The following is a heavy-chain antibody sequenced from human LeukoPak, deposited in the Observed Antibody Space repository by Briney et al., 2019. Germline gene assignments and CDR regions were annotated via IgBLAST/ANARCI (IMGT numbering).Heavy chain of an antibody. CDR1: GFTFSTYN. Sequence: HSGGSLRLSCAASGFTFSTYNMNWVRQAPGKGLEWFSYISSSSNIIYYADSVKGRFTISRENAKNSLYLQMNSPRDEDTAVYYCARDFLEGFFDSWGQGTLVTVSS. D-gene: IGHD1-1*01. CDR2: ISSSSNII. V-gene: IGHV3-48*02. CDR3: ARDFLEGFFDS. J-gene: IGHJ4*02.